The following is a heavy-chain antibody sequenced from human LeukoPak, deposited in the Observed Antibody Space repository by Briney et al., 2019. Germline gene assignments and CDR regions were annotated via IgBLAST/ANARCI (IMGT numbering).Heavy chain of an antibody. Sequence: PSETLSLTCTVWGGSISSSSYYWGWIRQPPGKGLEWIGSIYYSGSTYYNPSLKSRVTISVDTSKNQFSLKLSSVTAADTAVYYCARHFPDRIVGATTPDYWGQGTLVTVSS. CDR1: GGSISSSSYY. D-gene: IGHD1-26*01. V-gene: IGHV4-39*01. J-gene: IGHJ4*02. CDR2: IYYSGST. CDR3: ARHFPDRIVGATTPDY.